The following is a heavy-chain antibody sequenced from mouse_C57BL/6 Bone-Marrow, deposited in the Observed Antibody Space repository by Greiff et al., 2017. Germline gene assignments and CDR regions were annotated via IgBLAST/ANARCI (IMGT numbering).Heavy chain of an antibody. CDR3: ARRVYDAYAMDY. CDR2: ISSGSSTI. V-gene: IGHV5-17*01. CDR1: GFTFSDYG. Sequence: EVKLVESGGGLVKPGGSLKLSCAASGFTFSDYGMHWVRQAPEQGLEWVAYISSGSSTIYYADTVKGRFPISRDNAKNTLFLQMTSLRSEDTAMYYCARRVYDAYAMDYWGQGTSVTVSS. J-gene: IGHJ4*01. D-gene: IGHD2-12*01.